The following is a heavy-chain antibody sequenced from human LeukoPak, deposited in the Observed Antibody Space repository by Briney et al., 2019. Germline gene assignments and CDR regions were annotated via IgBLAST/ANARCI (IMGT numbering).Heavy chain of an antibody. J-gene: IGHJ3*01. D-gene: IGHD6-13*01. CDR3: ARQSKSWYVM. V-gene: IGHV5-51*01. Sequence: GGALKSSFRGAGCGFTSYWIGWGRPRAGKGGGGRGIIYPGEDDTRYSPPFQGQVTISPDKSISTAYLQWSSLKASDTAMYYCARQSKSWYVMWGQGTLGAVS. CDR1: GCGFTSYW. CDR2: IYPGEDDT.